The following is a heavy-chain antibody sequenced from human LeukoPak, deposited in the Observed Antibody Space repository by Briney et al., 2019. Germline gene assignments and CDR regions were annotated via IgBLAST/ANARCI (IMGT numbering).Heavy chain of an antibody. Sequence: SETLSLTCTVSGGSISSSSNYWGWIRQPPGKGLEWIGSIYYSGSTYYNPSLKSRVTISVDTSNNQFSLKLTSVTAADTAVYYCARRHGASDCWGQGTLVTVSS. J-gene: IGHJ4*02. CDR2: IYYSGST. CDR3: ARRHGASDC. CDR1: GGSISSSSNY. V-gene: IGHV4-39*01. D-gene: IGHD2-21*01.